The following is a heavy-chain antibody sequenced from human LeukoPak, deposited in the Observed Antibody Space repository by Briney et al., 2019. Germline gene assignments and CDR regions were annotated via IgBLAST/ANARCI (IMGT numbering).Heavy chain of an antibody. V-gene: IGHV1-18*01. Sequence: ASVKVSCKASGYTFTSYGISWVRQAPGQGLEWMGWISAYSGNTNYAQKLQGRVTMTTDTSTSTAYMELRSLRSDDTAVYYCARHQDLRYSGSYRGFDYWGQGTLVTVSS. CDR2: ISAYSGNT. CDR3: ARHQDLRYSGSYRGFDY. CDR1: GYTFTSYG. J-gene: IGHJ4*02. D-gene: IGHD1-26*01.